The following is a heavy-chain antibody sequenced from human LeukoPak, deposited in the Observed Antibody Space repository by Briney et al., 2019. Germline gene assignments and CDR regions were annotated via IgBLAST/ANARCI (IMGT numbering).Heavy chain of an antibody. CDR2: IYHSGST. V-gene: IGHV4-4*02. D-gene: IGHD5-18*01. J-gene: IGHJ4*02. Sequence: PSETLSLTCAVSGGSISSGNWWSWVRQPPGKGLEWIGEIYHSGSTNYNPSLKSRVTISVDKSKNQFSLKLSSVTAADTAVYYCARQNVDTAMEYYFDYWGQGTLVTVSS. CDR3: ARQNVDTAMEYYFDY. CDR1: GGSISSGNW.